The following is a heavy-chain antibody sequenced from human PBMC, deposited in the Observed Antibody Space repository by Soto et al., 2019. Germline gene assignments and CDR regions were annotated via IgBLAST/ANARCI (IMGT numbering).Heavy chain of an antibody. J-gene: IGHJ4*02. Sequence: EVQLVESGGGLVKPGGSLRLSCAASGFTSTNAWMNWVRQAPGQGLEWVGRLKGKNEGGTTDYAAPVNGRFIISRDDAKNPLYLQMNSLKTADTAVYYSTTRWRGPFDYWGQGALVTVSS. D-gene: IGHD2-15*01. CDR2: LKGKNEGGTT. V-gene: IGHV3-15*07. CDR3: TTRWRGPFDY. CDR1: GFTSTNAW.